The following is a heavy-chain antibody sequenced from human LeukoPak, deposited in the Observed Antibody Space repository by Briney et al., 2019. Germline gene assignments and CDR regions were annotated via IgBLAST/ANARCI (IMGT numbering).Heavy chain of an antibody. D-gene: IGHD3-10*01. J-gene: IGHJ4*02. CDR3: ARYYYGSGSPDY. CDR1: GFTFSSYS. CDR2: ISSSSSCI. V-gene: IGHV3-21*01. Sequence: GGSLRLSCAASGFTFSSYSMNWVRQAPGKGLEWVSSISSSSSCIYYADSVKGRFTISRDNAKNSLYLQMNSLRAEDTAVYYCARYYYGSGSPDYWGQGTLVTVSS.